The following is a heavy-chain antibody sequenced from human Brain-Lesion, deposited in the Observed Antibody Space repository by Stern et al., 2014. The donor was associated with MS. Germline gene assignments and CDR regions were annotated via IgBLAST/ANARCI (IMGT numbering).Heavy chain of an antibody. D-gene: IGHD3-3*01. V-gene: IGHV1-2*02. Sequence: QLVQSGAEVKKPGASVKVSCQTSGYIFTGYYIHWVRQAPGQGLEWMAXXNPNTGGTKYAQKFQGRVTMSRDTSISTAYVELSSLTSDDTAVYYCARDQRGITIFGVVTDYYYLGMDVWGQGTTVTVSS. CDR3: ARDQRGITIFGVVTDYYYLGMDV. J-gene: IGHJ6*02. CDR1: GYIFTGYY. CDR2: XNPNTGGT.